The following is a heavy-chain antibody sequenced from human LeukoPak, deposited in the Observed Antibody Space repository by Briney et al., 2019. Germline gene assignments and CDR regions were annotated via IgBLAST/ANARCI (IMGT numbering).Heavy chain of an antibody. CDR2: IYSDGRT. CDR3: SRVGYTYKTRAL. V-gene: IGHV3-66*01. CDR1: GFTFSRYG. D-gene: IGHD5-18*01. Sequence: GGSLRLSCSASGFTFSRYGMHWVRQAPGKGLEWVSAIYSDGRTYYADSVRGRFTISRDISKSTLYLQMSSLRAEDTAVYFCSRVGYTYKTRALWGQGTLVTVSS. J-gene: IGHJ4*02.